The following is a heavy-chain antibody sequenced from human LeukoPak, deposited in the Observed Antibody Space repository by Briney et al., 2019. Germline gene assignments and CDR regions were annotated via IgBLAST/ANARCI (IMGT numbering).Heavy chain of an antibody. V-gene: IGHV4-39*07. CDR3: AREDCSGGSCRGSH. J-gene: IGHJ4*02. CDR1: GGSISSSSYS. D-gene: IGHD2-15*01. Sequence: PSETLSLTCTVSGGSISSSSYSWGWIRQPPGKGLEWIGSIDYSGSTYYNPSLKSRVTISVDTSKNQFSLKLSSVTAADTAVYYCAREDCSGGSCRGSHWGQGTLVTVSS. CDR2: IDYSGST.